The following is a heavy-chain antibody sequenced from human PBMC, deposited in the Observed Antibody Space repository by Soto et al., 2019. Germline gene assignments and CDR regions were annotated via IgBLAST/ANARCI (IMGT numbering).Heavy chain of an antibody. V-gene: IGHV1-3*01. CDR3: ARAQILTGPDY. Sequence: ASVKVSCRASGYTFTSYAMHWVRQAPGQRLEWMGWINAGNGNTKYSQKFQGRVTITRDTSASTAYMELSSLRSEDTAVYYCARAQILTGPDYWGQGTLVTVSS. CDR2: INAGNGNT. J-gene: IGHJ4*02. D-gene: IGHD3-9*01. CDR1: GYTFTSYA.